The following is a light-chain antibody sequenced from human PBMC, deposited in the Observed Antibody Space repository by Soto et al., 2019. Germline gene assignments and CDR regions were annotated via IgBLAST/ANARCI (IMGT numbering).Light chain of an antibody. Sequence: QSVLTQPASVSGSPGQSITISCTGANSDIGDWNYVSWYQQSPGKAPKLIIYEVSNRPSGVSNRFSGSKSGNTASLTISGLQAEDETDYYCFSYTSSGTYVFGTGTKLTVL. CDR1: NSDIGDWNY. J-gene: IGLJ1*01. CDR2: EVS. CDR3: FSYTSSGTYV. V-gene: IGLV2-14*01.